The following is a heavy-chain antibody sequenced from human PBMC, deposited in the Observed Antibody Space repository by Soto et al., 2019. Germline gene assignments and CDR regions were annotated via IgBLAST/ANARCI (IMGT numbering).Heavy chain of an antibody. Sequence: PSETLSLTCTVSGGSIDSDDYYWTWIRQPPGKGLEWIGYIYSSGRTSYNPSLESRLTISIDTSKNQFSLHLNSVSAADTAVYFWARDRGNSPGFFDCCGQGTLIAVSS. J-gene: IGHJ4*02. CDR1: GGSIDSDDYY. V-gene: IGHV4-30-4*01. D-gene: IGHD1-1*01. CDR2: IYSSGRT. CDR3: ARDRGNSPGFFDC.